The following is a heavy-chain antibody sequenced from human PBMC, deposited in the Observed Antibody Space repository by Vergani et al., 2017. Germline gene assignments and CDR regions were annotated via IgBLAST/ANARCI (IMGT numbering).Heavy chain of an antibody. CDR3: ARDLPVVPAAHYYGMDV. CDR2: INPNSGGT. CDR1: GYTFTGYS. Sequence: QVQLVQSGAEVKTPGASVKVSCKASGYTFTGYSMHWVRQAPGQGLEWMGWINPNSGGTNYAQKFQGRVTMTRDTSISTAYMELSRLRSDDTAVYYCARDLPVVPAAHYYGMDVWGQGTTVTGSS. J-gene: IGHJ6*02. D-gene: IGHD2-2*01. V-gene: IGHV1-2*02.